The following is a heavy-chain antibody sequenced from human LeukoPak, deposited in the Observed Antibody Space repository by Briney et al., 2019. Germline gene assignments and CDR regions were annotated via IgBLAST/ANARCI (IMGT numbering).Heavy chain of an antibody. V-gene: IGHV6-1*01. J-gene: IGHJ4*02. CDR1: GDSVSSNSAA. CDR3: AREKRSSSIAARPYYFDY. Sequence: SQTLSLTCAISGDSVSSNSAAWNWIRQSPSRGLEWLGRTYYRSKWYNDYAVSVKSRITTNPDTSKNQFSLQLNSVTPEDTAVYYCAREKRSSSIAARPYYFDYWGQGTLVTVSS. D-gene: IGHD6-6*01. CDR2: TYYRSKWYN.